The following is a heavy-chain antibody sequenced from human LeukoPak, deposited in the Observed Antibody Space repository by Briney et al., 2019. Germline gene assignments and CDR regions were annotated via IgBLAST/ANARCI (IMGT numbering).Heavy chain of an antibody. CDR1: GFTFDDYA. CDR3: AKGTSWYLTNYFDY. Sequence: GRSLRLSCAASGFTFDDYAMHWVRQAPGKGLEWVSGISWNSGSIGYADSVKGRFTISRDNAKNSLYLQMNSLRAEDTASYYCAKGTSWYLTNYFDYWGQGTLVTVSS. V-gene: IGHV3-9*01. J-gene: IGHJ4*02. D-gene: IGHD6-13*01. CDR2: ISWNSGSI.